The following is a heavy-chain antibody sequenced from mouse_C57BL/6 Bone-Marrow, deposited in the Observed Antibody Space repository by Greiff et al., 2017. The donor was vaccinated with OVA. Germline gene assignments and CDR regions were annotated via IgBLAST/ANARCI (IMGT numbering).Heavy chain of an antibody. CDR3: GRRDYGSSYAYFDV. CDR2: IYPGSGST. D-gene: IGHD1-1*01. J-gene: IGHJ1*03. CDR1: GYTFTSYW. Sequence: VQLQQPGAELVKPGASVKMSCKASGYTFTSYWITWVKQRPGQGLEWIGDIYPGSGSTNYNEKFKSKATLTVDTSSSTAYMQLSSLTSEDSAGYYGGRRDYGSSYAYFDVWGTGTTVTVSS. V-gene: IGHV1-55*01.